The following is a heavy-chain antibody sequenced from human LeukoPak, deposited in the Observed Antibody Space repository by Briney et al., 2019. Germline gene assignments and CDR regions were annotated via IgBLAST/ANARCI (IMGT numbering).Heavy chain of an antibody. V-gene: IGHV1-69*05. CDR1: GGTFSSYA. CDR2: IIPIFGTA. Sequence: SVKVSCKASGGTFSSYAISWVRQAPGQGLEWMGGIIPIFGTANYAQKFQGRVTITTDESTSTAYMELSSLRSEDTAVYYCARSGGYCSSTSCPTAYYYYYYMDVWGKGTTVTVSS. J-gene: IGHJ6*03. D-gene: IGHD2-2*01. CDR3: ARSGGYCSSTSCPTAYYYYYYMDV.